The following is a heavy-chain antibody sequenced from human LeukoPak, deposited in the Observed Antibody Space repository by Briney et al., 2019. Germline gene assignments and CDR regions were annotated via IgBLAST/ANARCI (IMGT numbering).Heavy chain of an antibody. D-gene: IGHD3-9*01. CDR3: AQWGDFDVLTGYYVPDF. V-gene: IGHV3-23*01. CDR2: ITGSDGNT. CDR1: GFTFSNYA. Sequence: QPGASLRLSCAASGFTFSNYAMSWVRQAPGKGLEWVSAITGSDGNTYYADSVKGRFTISRDNSKNTLYLQMNSLRAEDTAVYYCAQWGDFDVLTGYYVPDFWGQGTLVTVSS. J-gene: IGHJ4*02.